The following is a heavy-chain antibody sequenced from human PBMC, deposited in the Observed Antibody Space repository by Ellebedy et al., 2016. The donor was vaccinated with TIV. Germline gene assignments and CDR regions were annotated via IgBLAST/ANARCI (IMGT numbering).Heavy chain of an antibody. J-gene: IGHJ6*02. CDR1: GDSINNYY. CDR2: IHYSGST. CDR3: ARRRVAGYYGMDV. V-gene: IGHV4-59*01. Sequence: SETLSLXXTVSGDSINNYYRTWIRQSPERGLEWIGHIHYSGSTNYNLSLKSRVAISIDKSKNKVSLNLMSVTATDTAVYFCARRRVAGYYGMDVWGQGTAVMVSS.